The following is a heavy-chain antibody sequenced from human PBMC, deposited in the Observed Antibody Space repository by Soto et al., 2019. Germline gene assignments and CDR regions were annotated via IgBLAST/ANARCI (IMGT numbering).Heavy chain of an antibody. V-gene: IGHV4-34*01. CDR1: GGSFSGYY. J-gene: IGHJ4*02. D-gene: IGHD5-18*01. CDR2: INHSGST. CDR3: ARARWVQLWTIDY. Sequence: SETLSLTCAVYGGSFSGYYWSWIRQPPGKGLEWIGEINHSGSTNYNPSLKSRVTISVDTSKNQFSLKLSSVTAADTAVYYCARARWVQLWTIDYWGQGTLVTVSS.